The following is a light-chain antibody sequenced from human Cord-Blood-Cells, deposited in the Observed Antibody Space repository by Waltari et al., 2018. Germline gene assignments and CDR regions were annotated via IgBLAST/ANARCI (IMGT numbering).Light chain of an antibody. Sequence: QSALTQPASVSGSPGQSLTISCTATSSYVGGYNYVAWYQKHPGKAPKLMIYDVSNRPSGVSNRFSGSKSGNTASLTISGLQAEDEADYYCSSYTSSSTRVFGGGTKLTVL. J-gene: IGLJ2*01. V-gene: IGLV2-14*01. CDR1: SSYVGGYNY. CDR2: DVS. CDR3: SSYTSSSTRV.